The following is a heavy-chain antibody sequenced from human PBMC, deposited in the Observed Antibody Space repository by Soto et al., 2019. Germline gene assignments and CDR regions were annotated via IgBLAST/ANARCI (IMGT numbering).Heavy chain of an antibody. V-gene: IGHV2-5*02. Sequence: QITLKESGPTLVKPTQTLTLTCTFSGFSLSSTRMAVGWIRQPPGKALEWLALIYWDDDKRYSPFLKSRLTITKDTSKNQVVLTMSDVEPVDTARYYCAHIVVAGLGYYFDYWGQGTLVTVSS. CDR2: IYWDDDK. D-gene: IGHD6-19*01. CDR1: GFSLSSTRMA. J-gene: IGHJ4*02. CDR3: AHIVVAGLGYYFDY.